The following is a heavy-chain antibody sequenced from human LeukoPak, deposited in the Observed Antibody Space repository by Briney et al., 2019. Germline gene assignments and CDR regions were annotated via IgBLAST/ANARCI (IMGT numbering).Heavy chain of an antibody. Sequence: GGPLRLSRAASGFTFSSYEMNWVRQAPGKGLEWVSYISSSGSTIYYADSVKGRFTISRDNAKNSLYLQMNSLRAEDTAVYYCAREWHNFFDYWGQGTLVTVPS. V-gene: IGHV3-48*03. CDR3: AREWHNFFDY. D-gene: IGHD5-12*01. J-gene: IGHJ4*02. CDR1: GFTFSSYE. CDR2: ISSSGSTI.